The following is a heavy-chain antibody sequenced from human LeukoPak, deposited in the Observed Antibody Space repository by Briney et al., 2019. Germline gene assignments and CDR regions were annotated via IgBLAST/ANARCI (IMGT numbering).Heavy chain of an antibody. V-gene: IGHV3-73*01. CDR2: IRSKANSYAT. J-gene: IGHJ3*02. CDR3: TRLALYGDYRDAVDI. Sequence: GGSLRLSCAASGFTFSGSAMHWVRQASGKGLEWVGRIRSKANSYATAYAASVKGRFTISRDDSKNTAYLQMNSLKTEDTAVYYCTRLALYGDYRDAVDIWGQGTMVTVSS. D-gene: IGHD4-17*01. CDR1: GFTFSGSA.